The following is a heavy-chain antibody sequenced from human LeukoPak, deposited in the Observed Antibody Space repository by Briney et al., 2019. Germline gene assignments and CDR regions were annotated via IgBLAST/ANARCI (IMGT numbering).Heavy chain of an antibody. J-gene: IGHJ4*02. Sequence: PGGSLRLSCAASGFTFSSYAMHWVRQAPGKGLEWVAVIWYDGSNKYYADSVKGRFTISKDNSKNTLYLQMNSLRAEDTAVYYCARRRGYSGYDLDYWGQGTLVTVSS. CDR2: IWYDGSNK. D-gene: IGHD5-12*01. CDR1: GFTFSSYA. CDR3: ARRRGYSGYDLDY. V-gene: IGHV3-33*08.